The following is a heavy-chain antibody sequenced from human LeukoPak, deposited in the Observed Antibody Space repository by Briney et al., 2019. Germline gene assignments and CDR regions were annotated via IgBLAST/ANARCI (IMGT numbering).Heavy chain of an antibody. J-gene: IGHJ5*02. CDR2: IDPSDSYT. V-gene: IGHV5-10-1*01. Sequence: GESLKIFCKGSGFSFTTYWISWVRQMPGKGLEWMGRIDPSDSYTNYSPSFQGHVTISADKSISTAYLQWNSLKASDTAMYYCARGGWFDPWGQGTLVTVSS. CDR1: GFSFTTYW. CDR3: ARGGWFDP. D-gene: IGHD3-16*01.